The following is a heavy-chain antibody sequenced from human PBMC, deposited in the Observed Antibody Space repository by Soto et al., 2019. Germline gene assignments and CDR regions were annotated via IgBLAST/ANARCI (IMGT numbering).Heavy chain of an antibody. CDR3: GKGELSTNAFTSFVS. CDR2: FSGPGGGT. Sequence: GGSLRLSCAPSGFPFSRYAMSWVRQAPGKRLEWVSTFSGPGGGTYYADSVKRRFTISRDTSKSSLYPQMSSLRAPATAVYYSGKGELSTNAFTSFVSWRQGTLVPTSS. J-gene: IGHJ5*01. CDR1: GFPFSRYA. V-gene: IGHV3-23*01. D-gene: IGHD2-8*01.